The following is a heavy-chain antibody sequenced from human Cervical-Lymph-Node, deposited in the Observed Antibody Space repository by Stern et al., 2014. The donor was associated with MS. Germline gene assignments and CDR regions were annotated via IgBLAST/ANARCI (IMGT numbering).Heavy chain of an antibody. Sequence: QVQLQESGPGLVKPSETLSLTCTVSGYSISSGYYWGWIRQPPGKGLEWIGTIYHSGSTYYNPSLKSRVTISVDPSKNPFSLQLSSVTAADTAVYYCAREEQQLVHGNWFDPWGQGTLVTVSS. CDR1: GYSISSGYY. CDR2: IYHSGST. D-gene: IGHD6-13*01. J-gene: IGHJ5*02. V-gene: IGHV4-38-2*02. CDR3: AREEQQLVHGNWFDP.